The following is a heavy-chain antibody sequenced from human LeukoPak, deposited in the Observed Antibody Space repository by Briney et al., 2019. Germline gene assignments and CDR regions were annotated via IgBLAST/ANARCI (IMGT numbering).Heavy chain of an antibody. V-gene: IGHV4-59*01. CDR3: ARLPRAYCGGDCSLNWFFDL. D-gene: IGHD2-21*02. CDR1: GGSISSYY. CDR2: IYYSGST. Sequence: SETLSLTCTVSGGSISSYYWSWIRQPPGKGLEWLGYIYYSGSTNYNPSLKSRVTISVDTSKNQFSLKLSSVTAADTAVYYCARLPRAYCGGDCSLNWFFDLWGRGTLVTVSS. J-gene: IGHJ2*01.